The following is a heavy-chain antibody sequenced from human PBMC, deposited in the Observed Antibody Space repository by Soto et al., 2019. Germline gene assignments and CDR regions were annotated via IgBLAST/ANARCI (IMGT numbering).Heavy chain of an antibody. V-gene: IGHV3-23*01. Sequence: EVQLLESGGGLVQPGGSLRLSCAASGFTFSSYAMSWVRQAPGKGLEWVSAISGSGGSTYYADSVKGRFTISRDNAKNPLYLQMNSLRAEDTAVYYGAKDPSGCGGDCYSFDYWGQGTLVTVSS. CDR3: AKDPSGCGGDCYSFDY. D-gene: IGHD2-21*02. CDR1: GFTFSSYA. CDR2: ISGSGGST. J-gene: IGHJ4*02.